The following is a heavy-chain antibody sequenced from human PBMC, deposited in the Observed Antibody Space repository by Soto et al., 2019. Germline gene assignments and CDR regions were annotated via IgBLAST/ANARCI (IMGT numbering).Heavy chain of an antibody. CDR3: AMSYQTGWDAFDL. J-gene: IGHJ3*01. D-gene: IGHD1-26*01. V-gene: IGHV4-34*01. Sequence: QVQLQQWGAGLLKPSETLSLTCAVYGGSFSGYYWSWIRQPPGKGLEWIGEINHSGSTNYNPSLMLRVTLSVDTSKNQFSLKLSSVSAADTAVYYCAMSYQTGWDAFDLWGPGTMVTVSS. CDR1: GGSFSGYY. CDR2: INHSGST.